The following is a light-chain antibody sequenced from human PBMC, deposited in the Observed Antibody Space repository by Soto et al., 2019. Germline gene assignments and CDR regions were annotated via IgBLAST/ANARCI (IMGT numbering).Light chain of an antibody. J-gene: IGLJ2*01. CDR1: SSDVGGYDF. Sequence: QSALTQPPSASGSRGQSVTISCTGTSSDVGGYDFVSWYQQHPGKAPKLLIYEVTKRPSGVPDRFSGSKSGHTASLTVSGLQAEDEADYHCSSHAGSNNLLFGGGTKLTVL. V-gene: IGLV2-8*01. CDR3: SSHAGSNNLL. CDR2: EVT.